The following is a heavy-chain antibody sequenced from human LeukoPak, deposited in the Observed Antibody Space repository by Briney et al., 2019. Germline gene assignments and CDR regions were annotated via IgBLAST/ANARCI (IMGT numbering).Heavy chain of an antibody. CDR3: AREGDTAMAQFDY. V-gene: IGHV3-30-3*01. CDR2: ISYDGSNK. Sequence: PGRSLRLSCAASGFTFSSYAMHWVRQAPGKGLEWVAVISYDGSNKYYADSVKGRFTISRDNSKNTLYLQMNSLRAEDTAVYYCAREGDTAMAQFDYWGQGTLITVSS. J-gene: IGHJ4*02. D-gene: IGHD5-18*01. CDR1: GFTFSSYA.